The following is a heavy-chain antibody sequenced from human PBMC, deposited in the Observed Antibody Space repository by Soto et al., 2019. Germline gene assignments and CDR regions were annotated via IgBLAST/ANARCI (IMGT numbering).Heavy chain of an antibody. V-gene: IGHV3-30*03. D-gene: IGHD3-10*01. J-gene: IGHJ2*01. CDR3: ARMVRGIDL. CDR2: ISFDGSNK. Sequence: QVQLVESGGGVVQPGRSLRLSCAASGFTFSGSYNMHWVRQAPGKGLEWVALISFDGSNKYYVDSVKGRFTISRDSSKNTLYLQMNSLRAEDTAVYYCARMVRGIDLWGRGTLVTVSS. CDR1: GFTFSGSYN.